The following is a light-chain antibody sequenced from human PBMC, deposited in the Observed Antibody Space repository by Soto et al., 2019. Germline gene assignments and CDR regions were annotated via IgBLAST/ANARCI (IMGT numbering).Light chain of an antibody. J-gene: IGKJ5*01. CDR3: QQRHRWPIT. CDR1: QSFRGL. V-gene: IGKV3-11*01. CDR2: DAY. Sequence: MTHSPATLSGSPGNGDTLSCRASQSFRGLLAWYQQKPGQAPRLLIYDAYNRATGIPPRFSGSGSGTDFTLTISSLEPEDSAVYYCQQRHRWPITFGQGTRLEIK.